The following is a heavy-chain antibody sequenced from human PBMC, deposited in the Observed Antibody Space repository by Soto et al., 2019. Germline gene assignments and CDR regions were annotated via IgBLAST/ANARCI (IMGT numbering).Heavy chain of an antibody. CDR2: IHYSGST. D-gene: IGHD6-19*01. Sequence: SETLCLTCTVSGGSISSYYWSWIRQSPGKGLEWIGYIHYSGSTNYNPSLKSRVTISVDTSKNQFSLKLSSVTAADTAVYYCARDRLLAGTFDYWGQGTLVTVS. CDR3: ARDRLLAGTFDY. V-gene: IGHV4-59*01. J-gene: IGHJ4*02. CDR1: GGSISSYY.